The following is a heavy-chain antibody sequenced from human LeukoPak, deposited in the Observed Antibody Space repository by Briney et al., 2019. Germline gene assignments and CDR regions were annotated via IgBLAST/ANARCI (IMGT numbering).Heavy chain of an antibody. J-gene: IGHJ3*02. CDR2: IYTSGST. V-gene: IGHV4-4*07. D-gene: IGHD2-2*01. Sequence: SETLSLTCTVSGGSISSYYWSWIRQPAGKGLEWIGRIYTSGSTNYYPSLKSRVTMSVDTSKNQFSLKLSSVTAADTAVYYCVLRGVPAAINVAFDIWGQGTMVTVSS. CDR3: VLRGVPAAINVAFDI. CDR1: GGSISSYY.